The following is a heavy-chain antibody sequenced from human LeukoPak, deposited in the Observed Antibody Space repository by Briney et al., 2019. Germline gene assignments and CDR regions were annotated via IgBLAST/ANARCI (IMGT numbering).Heavy chain of an antibody. D-gene: IGHD3-22*01. V-gene: IGHV3-21*04. CDR1: GFTFSSYS. CDR2: ISSSSSYI. Sequence: GGSLRLSCAASGFTFSSYSMNWVRQAPGKGLEWVSSISSSSSYIYYADSVKGRFTISRDNSRNTLYLQMNSLRAEDTAIYYCARDRPNYYGTNGHYYRRDGDYWGQGTLVTVSS. J-gene: IGHJ4*02. CDR3: ARDRPNYYGTNGHYYRRDGDY.